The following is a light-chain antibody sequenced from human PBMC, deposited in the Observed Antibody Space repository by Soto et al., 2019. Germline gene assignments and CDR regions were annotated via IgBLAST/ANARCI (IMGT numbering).Light chain of an antibody. V-gene: IGLV2-14*01. CDR2: EVS. Sequence: QSVLTQPASVSGSPGQSITISCTGTSSDIGDYTHVSWYQQHPGKAPKLTIYEVSDRPSGVSNRFSGSKSGNTASLTISGLQTEDEADYYCCSYTSISTSAVFGGGTKVTVL. J-gene: IGLJ2*01. CDR1: SSDIGDYTH. CDR3: CSYTSISTSAV.